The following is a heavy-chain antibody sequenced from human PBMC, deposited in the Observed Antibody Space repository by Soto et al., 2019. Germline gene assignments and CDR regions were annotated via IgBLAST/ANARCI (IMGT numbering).Heavy chain of an antibody. CDR2: INHSGST. CDR1: GGSFSGYY. CDR3: ARGRGGGYCSGGSCYTRLGFYYGMDV. D-gene: IGHD2-15*01. J-gene: IGHJ6*02. V-gene: IGHV4-34*01. Sequence: SETLSLTCAVYGGSFSGYYWSWIRQPPGKGLEWIGEINHSGSTNYNPSLKSRVTISVDTSKNQFSLKLSSVTAADTAVYYCARGRGGGYCSGGSCYTRLGFYYGMDVWGQGTTVTVSS.